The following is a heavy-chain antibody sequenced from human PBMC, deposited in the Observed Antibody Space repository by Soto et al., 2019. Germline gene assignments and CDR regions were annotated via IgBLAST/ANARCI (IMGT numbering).Heavy chain of an antibody. CDR3: AREPYCSGGSCYSDYYYYGMDV. V-gene: IGHV3-33*01. J-gene: IGHJ6*01. CDR1: GFTFSSYG. D-gene: IGHD2-15*01. CDR2: IWYDGSNK. Sequence: QVQLVESGGGVVQPGRSLRLSCAASGFTFSSYGMHWVRQAPGKGLEWVAVIWYDGSNKYYADSVKGRFTISRDNSKNTLYLQMNSLRAEDTAVYYCAREPYCSGGSCYSDYYYYGMDVW.